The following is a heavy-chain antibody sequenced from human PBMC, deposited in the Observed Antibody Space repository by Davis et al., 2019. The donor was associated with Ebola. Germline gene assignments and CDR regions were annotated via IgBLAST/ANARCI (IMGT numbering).Heavy chain of an antibody. CDR3: ASFIVGYCSGGSCYWGVDV. V-gene: IGHV3-30-3*01. CDR2: ISYDGSNK. Sequence: PGGSLRLSCAALGFTSSSYAMHWARQAPGKGLEWVAVISYDGSNKYSADPVKGRFTISRANSKNTLYLQMNSLRAEDTAVYYCASFIVGYCSGGSCYWGVDVWGQGTTVTVSS. J-gene: IGHJ6*02. D-gene: IGHD2-15*01. CDR1: GFTSSSYA.